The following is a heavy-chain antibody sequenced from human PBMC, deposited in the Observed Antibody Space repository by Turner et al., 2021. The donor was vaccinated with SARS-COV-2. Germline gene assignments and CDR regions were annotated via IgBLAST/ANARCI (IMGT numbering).Heavy chain of an antibody. Sequence: QVPLVESGGGVVQPGRSLTLSCAASGFSFSSYAMHWVRQSPEKGLEWVAIIWNDGSNKYYANSVKGRFTVSRDNSQNTLFLHMSALRVDDTAVYHCARAFGSGSFLLDYWGQGTQVTVSS. J-gene: IGHJ4*02. D-gene: IGHD3-10*01. CDR1: GFSFSSYA. CDR3: ARAFGSGSFLLDY. CDR2: IWNDGSNK. V-gene: IGHV3-33*01.